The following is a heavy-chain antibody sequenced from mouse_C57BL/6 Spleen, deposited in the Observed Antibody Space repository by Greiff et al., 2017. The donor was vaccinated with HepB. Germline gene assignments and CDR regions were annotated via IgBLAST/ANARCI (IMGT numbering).Heavy chain of an antibody. J-gene: IGHJ1*03. CDR1: GFNIKDYY. Sequence: EVKLMESGAELVRPGASVKLSCTASGFNIKDYYMHWVKQRPEQGLEWIGRIDPEDGDTEYAPKFQGKATMTADTTSNTAYLQLSSLTSEDTAVYYCTTHYYYGSSHWYCDVWGTGTTVTGSS. V-gene: IGHV14-1*01. CDR2: IDPEDGDT. CDR3: TTHYYYGSSHWYCDV. D-gene: IGHD1-1*01.